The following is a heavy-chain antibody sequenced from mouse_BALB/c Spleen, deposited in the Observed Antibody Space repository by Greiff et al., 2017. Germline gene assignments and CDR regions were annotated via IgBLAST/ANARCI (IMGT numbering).Heavy chain of an antibody. J-gene: IGHJ4*01. D-gene: IGHD1-2*01. Sequence: VQLVESGAELMKPGASVKLSCKATGYTFSSYWIAWVKQRPGHGLEWVGEILPGSGSTNYNEKFKGKATFTADTSSNTAYMQLSSLTSEDSAVYYCARLLRLHTYAMDYWGQGTSVTVSS. V-gene: IGHV1-9*01. CDR1: GYTFSSYW. CDR2: ILPGSGST. CDR3: ARLLRLHTYAMDY.